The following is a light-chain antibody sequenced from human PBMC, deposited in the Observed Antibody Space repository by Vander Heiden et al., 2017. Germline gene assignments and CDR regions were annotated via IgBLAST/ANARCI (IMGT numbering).Light chain of an antibody. CDR1: SSNIGSNY. Sequence: QSVLTPPPSASGSPGQRVTISCSGSSSNIGSNYVYWYHQRPGTAPKLLIHRNNQRPSGVPDRFSGSKSGTSASLAISGLRSEDEADYYCAAWDDSLSGYVFGTGTKVNVL. CDR2: RNN. CDR3: AAWDDSLSGYV. V-gene: IGLV1-47*01. J-gene: IGLJ1*01.